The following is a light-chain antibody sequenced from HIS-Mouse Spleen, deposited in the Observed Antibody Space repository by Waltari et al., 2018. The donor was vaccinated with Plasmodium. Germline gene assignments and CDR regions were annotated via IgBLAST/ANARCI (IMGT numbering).Light chain of an antibody. CDR3: CSYAGSSTFV. CDR2: EGS. CDR1: SSDVGRYNL. V-gene: IGLV2-23*03. Sequence: QSALTQPASVSGSPGQSITISCTGTSSDVGRYNLFSWYPQHPGKAPKLMIYEGSKPPSGVSNRFSGSKSGNTASLTISGLQAEDEADYYCCSYAGSSTFVFGGGTKLTVL. J-gene: IGLJ3*02.